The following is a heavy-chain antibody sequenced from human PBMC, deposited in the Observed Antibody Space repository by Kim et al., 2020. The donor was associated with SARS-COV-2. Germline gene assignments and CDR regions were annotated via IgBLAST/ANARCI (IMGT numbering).Heavy chain of an antibody. CDR2: ISSSGSTI. J-gene: IGHJ6*02. CDR1: GFTFSSYE. CDR3: ARDTRKQLERRYYYYGMDV. Sequence: GGSLRLSCAASGFTFSSYEMNWVRQAPGKGLEWVSYISSSGSTIYYADSVKGRFTISRDNAKNSLYLQMNSLRAEDTAVYYCARDTRKQLERRYYYYGMDVWGQGTTVTVSS. V-gene: IGHV3-48*03. D-gene: IGHD1-1*01.